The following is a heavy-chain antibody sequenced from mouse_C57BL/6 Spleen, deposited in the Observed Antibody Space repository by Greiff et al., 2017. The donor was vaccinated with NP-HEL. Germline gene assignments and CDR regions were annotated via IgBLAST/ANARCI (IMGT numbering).Heavy chain of an antibody. CDR1: GYSITSGYY. V-gene: IGHV3-6*01. Sequence: DVQLQESGPGLVKPSQSLSLTCSVTGYSITSGYYWNWIRQFPGNKLEWMGYISYDGSNNYNPSLKNRISITRDTSKNQFFLKLNSVTTEDTATYYCARQLRLRDYAMDYWGQGTSVTVSS. CDR2: ISYDGSN. CDR3: ARQLRLRDYAMDY. J-gene: IGHJ4*01. D-gene: IGHD3-2*02.